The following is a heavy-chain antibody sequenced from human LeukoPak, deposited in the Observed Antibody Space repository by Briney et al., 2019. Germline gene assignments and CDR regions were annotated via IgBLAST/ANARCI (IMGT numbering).Heavy chain of an antibody. CDR2: ISGYNDNT. CDR1: GYTFSSYG. J-gene: IGHJ3*01. Sequence: ASVKVSCKASGYTFSSYGISWVRQAPGQGLEWMGWISGYNDNTTYAQKLQGRVTMTTDTSTSTAYMELRSLRSDDTAVYYCARQGRCRGTSCYTRGDAFDFWGQGTMVTVSS. D-gene: IGHD2-2*02. V-gene: IGHV1-18*01. CDR3: ARQGRCRGTSCYTRGDAFDF.